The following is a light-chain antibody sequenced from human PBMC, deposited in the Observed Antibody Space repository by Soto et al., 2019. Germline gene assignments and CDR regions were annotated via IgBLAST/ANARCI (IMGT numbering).Light chain of an antibody. CDR1: SRDVGGLNY. Sequence: QSVLTQPASVSVSPGHTISVPCTGTSRDVGGLNYFSWYQQLTSKAPTPIISEVTTPPSGVSTRCSGSKSGSTPSLIISGLEAGAAANYYCSSYTSTTHSVFRSAPTLTVL. V-gene: IGLV2-14*01. J-gene: IGLJ1*01. CDR3: SSYTSTTHSV. CDR2: EVT.